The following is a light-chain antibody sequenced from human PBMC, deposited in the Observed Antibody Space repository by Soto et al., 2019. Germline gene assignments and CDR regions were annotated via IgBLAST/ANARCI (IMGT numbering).Light chain of an antibody. Sequence: QSALTQPASVSGSSGQSIAISCTGTNNDVGGYKFVSWYQQHPGKTPKLIIYQVTNRPSGISDRFSGSKSGNTASLTISGLQAEDEADYYCSSYTTSSTLVFGGGTKLTVL. CDR3: SSYTTSSTLV. J-gene: IGLJ2*01. CDR1: NNDVGGYKF. CDR2: QVT. V-gene: IGLV2-14*01.